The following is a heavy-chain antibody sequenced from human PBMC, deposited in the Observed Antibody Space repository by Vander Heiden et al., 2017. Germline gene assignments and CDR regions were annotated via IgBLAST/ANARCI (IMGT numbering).Heavy chain of an antibody. CDR1: GYTFASYE. D-gene: IGHD1-26*01. CDR2: MNPNSGNT. J-gene: IGHJ5*02. Sequence: QLHLVQSGPEVKNPVPSGKVSCKTSGYTFASYEINWGRQATGQGLEWMGWMNPNSGNTGLARKFEGRVTLTRDTSTTTAYRERHSRRSDDTASYYCVRDGRVWCGRPTPRDNWFDPWGQGTLVTGTS. V-gene: IGHV1-8*01. CDR3: VRDGRVWCGRPTPRDNWFDP.